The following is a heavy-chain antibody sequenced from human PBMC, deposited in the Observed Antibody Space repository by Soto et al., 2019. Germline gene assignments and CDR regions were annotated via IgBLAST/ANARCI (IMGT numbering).Heavy chain of an antibody. J-gene: IGHJ4*02. D-gene: IGHD5-12*01. CDR2: INPSGGSI. Sequence: QVQLVQSGAEVKKPGASVKVSCKASGYTFTSYYMHWVRQAPGQGLEWMGIINPSGGSISYTQKFQGRVTMTRDTSTSTVYMELSSLRSEDTAVYYCARVVYSGYDTFDYWGQGTLVTVSS. CDR3: ARVVYSGYDTFDY. V-gene: IGHV1-46*03. CDR1: GYTFTSYY.